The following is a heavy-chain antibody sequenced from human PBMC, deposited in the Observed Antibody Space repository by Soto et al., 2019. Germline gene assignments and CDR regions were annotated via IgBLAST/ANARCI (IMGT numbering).Heavy chain of an antibody. CDR2: ISYDGSNK. J-gene: IGHJ4*02. V-gene: IGHV3-30-3*01. CDR1: GFTFSSYA. CDR3: ARDSPGFDY. Sequence: GGSLRLSCAASGFTFSSYAMHWVRQAPGKGLEWVAVISYDGSNKYYADSVKGRFTISRDNSKNTLYLQMNSLRAEDTAVYYCARDSPGFDYWGQGTLVTVSS.